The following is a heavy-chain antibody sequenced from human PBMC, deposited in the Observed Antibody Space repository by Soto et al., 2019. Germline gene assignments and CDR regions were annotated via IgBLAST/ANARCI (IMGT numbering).Heavy chain of an antibody. J-gene: IGHJ6*02. CDR3: ATGAYCSGGSCPDYYYYYGMDL. V-gene: IGHV1-58*01. D-gene: IGHD2-15*01. Sequence: SLKVSCKTSGFTFRSSAVQWVRQARGQRLEWIGWLVVGTGNTNYAQKFQQRVTISSDRSTNTVSTELSSLTSEDTAVYYCATGAYCSGGSCPDYYYYYGMDLWGQGTTVTVSS. CDR1: GFTFRSSA. CDR2: LVVGTGNT.